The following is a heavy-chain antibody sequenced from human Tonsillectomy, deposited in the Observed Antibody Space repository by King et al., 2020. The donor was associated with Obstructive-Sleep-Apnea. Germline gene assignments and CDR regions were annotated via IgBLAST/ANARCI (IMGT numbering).Heavy chain of an antibody. D-gene: IGHD2-21*02. V-gene: IGHV3-43D*03. CDR2: ISWDGTST. Sequence: VQLVESGGFVVQPGGSLRLSCAASGFTFDDYAMHWVRQAPGKGLEWVSLISWDGTSTYYADSVKGRFTISRDNSKNSLYLQMNSLRAEDTALYYFAKDSGGCGGDCYSAFDYWGQGTLVTVSS. CDR3: AKDSGGCGGDCYSAFDY. J-gene: IGHJ4*02. CDR1: GFTFDDYA.